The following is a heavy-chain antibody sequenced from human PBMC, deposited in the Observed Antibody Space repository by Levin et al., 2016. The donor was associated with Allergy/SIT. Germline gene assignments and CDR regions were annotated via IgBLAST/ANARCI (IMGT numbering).Heavy chain of an antibody. V-gene: IGHV1-46*01. Sequence: WVRQAPGQGLEWVGIIKPSGGRLIYAQKFQGRVTITRDTSASTAYMELSSLRSEDTAVYYCARASGLYGSGSYAYWGQGTLVTVSS. CDR2: IKPSGGRL. CDR3: ARASGLYGSGSYAY. D-gene: IGHD3-10*01. J-gene: IGHJ4*02.